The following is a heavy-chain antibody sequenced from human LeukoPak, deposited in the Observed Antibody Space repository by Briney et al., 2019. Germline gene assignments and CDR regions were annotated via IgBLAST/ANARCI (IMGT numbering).Heavy chain of an antibody. Sequence: KPSETLSLTCTVSGGSISSSSYYWGWIRQPPGKGLEWIGSIYYSGSTYYNPSLKSRVTISVDTSKNQFSLKLSSVTAADTAVYYCARLVPDCSSTSCYAFDIWGQGTMVTVSS. CDR1: GGSISSSSYY. V-gene: IGHV4-39*01. D-gene: IGHD2-2*01. J-gene: IGHJ3*02. CDR2: IYYSGST. CDR3: ARLVPDCSSTSCYAFDI.